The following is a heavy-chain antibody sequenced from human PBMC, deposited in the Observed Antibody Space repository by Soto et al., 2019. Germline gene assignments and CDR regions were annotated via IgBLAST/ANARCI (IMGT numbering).Heavy chain of an antibody. CDR2: MNRGGSS. CDR1: GESFSGIF. Sequence: QVQLHQWGAGLLKPSETLSLTCSVYGESFSGIFWTWVRLPPGQGLEWIGEMNRGGSSNYNPSLKSRVTISVDASKNQFSLTLTSVTAADTGVYFCARRIPGYRHYMDVWGKGTTVTVSS. CDR3: ARRIPGYRHYMDV. V-gene: IGHV4-34*01. D-gene: IGHD3-16*02. J-gene: IGHJ6*03.